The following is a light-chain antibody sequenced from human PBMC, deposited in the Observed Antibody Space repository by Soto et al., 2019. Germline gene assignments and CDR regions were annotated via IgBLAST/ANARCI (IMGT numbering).Light chain of an antibody. V-gene: IGLV2-14*01. CDR1: SSDVGRYNY. Sequence: QSALTQPASVSGSPGQSITISCTGTSSDVGRYNYVSWYQHHPGKAPKLIINDVTSRPSGVSSRFSGSKSGNTASLTISGLQTEDEAEYYCASYTSSDTVIFGGGTKVTVL. CDR3: ASYTSSDTVI. CDR2: DVT. J-gene: IGLJ2*01.